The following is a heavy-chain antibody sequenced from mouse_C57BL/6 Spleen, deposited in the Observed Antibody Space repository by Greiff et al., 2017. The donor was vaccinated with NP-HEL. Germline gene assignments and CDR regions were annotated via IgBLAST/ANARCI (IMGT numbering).Heavy chain of an antibody. Sequence: QVQLKESGAELARPGASVKLSCKASGYTFTSYGISWVKQRTGQGLEWIGEIYPRSGNTYYNEKFKGKATLTADKSSSTAYMELRSLTSEDSAVYFCARSDGWDGYFDVWGTGTTVTVSS. J-gene: IGHJ1*03. V-gene: IGHV1-81*01. CDR3: ARSDGWDGYFDV. CDR2: IYPRSGNT. CDR1: GYTFTSYG. D-gene: IGHD4-1*01.